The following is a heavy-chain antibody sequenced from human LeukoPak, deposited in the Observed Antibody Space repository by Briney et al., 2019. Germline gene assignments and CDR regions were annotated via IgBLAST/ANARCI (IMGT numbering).Heavy chain of an antibody. CDR2: INPNSGGT. CDR1: GYTFTGYY. Sequence: VASVKVSCKASGYTFTGYYMHWVRQAPGQGLEWMGWINPNSGGTNYAQKFQGRVTMTRDTSITTAYMELSRLRSDDTAVYYCARDLGQWLVLLYYFDYWGQGTLVTVSS. J-gene: IGHJ4*02. V-gene: IGHV1-2*02. D-gene: IGHD6-19*01. CDR3: ARDLGQWLVLLYYFDY.